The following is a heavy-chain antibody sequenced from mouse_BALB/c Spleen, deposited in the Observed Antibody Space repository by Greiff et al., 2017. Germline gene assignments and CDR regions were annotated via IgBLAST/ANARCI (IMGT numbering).Heavy chain of an antibody. V-gene: IGHV5-6*01. CDR2: ISSGGSYT. J-gene: IGHJ3*01. CDR1: GFTFSSYG. CDR3: ARHSTTATFAY. D-gene: IGHD1-2*01. Sequence: EVQLKESGGDLVKPGGSLKLSCAASGFTFSSYGMSWVRQTPDKRLEWVATISSGGSYTYYPDSVKGRFTISRDNAKNTLYLQMSSLKSEDTAMYYCARHSTTATFAYWGQGTLVTVSA.